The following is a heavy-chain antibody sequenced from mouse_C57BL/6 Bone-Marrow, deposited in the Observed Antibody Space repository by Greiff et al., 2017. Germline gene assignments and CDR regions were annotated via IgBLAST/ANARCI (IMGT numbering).Heavy chain of an antibody. Sequence: LQQPGAELVKPGASVKLSCKASGYTFTSYWMHWVKQRPGQGLEWIGMIHPNSGSTNYNEKFKSKATLTVDKSSSTAYMQLSSLTSEDSAVYYCALYYGNYEGFAYWGQGTLVTVSA. V-gene: IGHV1-64*01. CDR1: GYTFTSYW. J-gene: IGHJ3*01. CDR3: ALYYGNYEGFAY. CDR2: IHPNSGST. D-gene: IGHD2-1*01.